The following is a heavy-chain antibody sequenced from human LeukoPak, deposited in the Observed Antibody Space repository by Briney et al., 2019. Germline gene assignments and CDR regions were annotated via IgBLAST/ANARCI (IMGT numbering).Heavy chain of an antibody. J-gene: IGHJ4*02. Sequence: GGALRLSCAASGFTFSSYAMSWGRQAPGEGREWVSAISGSGGSTYYADSGKGRFPISRDNSKNTLYLQMDSLRAEDTAVYYCAKSRSTITMIVVAYYFDYWGQGTLVPVSS. D-gene: IGHD3-22*01. CDR2: ISGSGGST. CDR3: AKSRSTITMIVVAYYFDY. CDR1: GFTFSSYA. V-gene: IGHV3-23*01.